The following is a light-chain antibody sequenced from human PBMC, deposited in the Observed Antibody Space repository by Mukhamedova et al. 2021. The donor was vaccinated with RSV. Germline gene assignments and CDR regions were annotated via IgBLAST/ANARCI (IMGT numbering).Light chain of an antibody. CDR2: EVS. Sequence: IYEVSNRPSGVSNRFSGSKSGNTASLTISGVQAEDEADYYCSSYTSSTTQDFGTGTKVTVL. CDR3: SSYTSSTTQD. J-gene: IGLJ1*01. V-gene: IGLV2-14*01.